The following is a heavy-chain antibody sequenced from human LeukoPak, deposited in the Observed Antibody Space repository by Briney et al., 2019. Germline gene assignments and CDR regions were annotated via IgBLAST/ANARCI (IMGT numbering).Heavy chain of an antibody. CDR2: ISGSGSAT. V-gene: IGHV3-23*01. CDR1: GFTFSNYG. CDR3: AKTEAPAAIRAGSDY. J-gene: IGHJ4*02. Sequence: PGGSLRLSCAASGFTFSNYGMSWVRQAPGKGLEWVAPISGSGSATYSAGSVKGRFTTSRDNSNNTLYLQMNSLRAEDTAVYYCAKTEAPAAIRAGSDYWGQGTLVTVSS. D-gene: IGHD2-2*02.